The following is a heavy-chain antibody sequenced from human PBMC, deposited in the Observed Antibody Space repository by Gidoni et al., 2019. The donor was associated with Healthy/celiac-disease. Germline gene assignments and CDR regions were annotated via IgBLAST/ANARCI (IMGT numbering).Heavy chain of an antibody. CDR3: ARADPYFDY. CDR2: IWYDGSNK. J-gene: IGHJ4*02. CDR1: GFTFSSYG. V-gene: IGHV3-33*01. Sequence: AASGFTFSSYGMHWVRQAPGKGLEWVAVIWYDGSNKYYADSVKGRFTISRDNSKNTLYLQMNSLRAEDTAVYYCARADPYFDYWGQGTLVTVSS.